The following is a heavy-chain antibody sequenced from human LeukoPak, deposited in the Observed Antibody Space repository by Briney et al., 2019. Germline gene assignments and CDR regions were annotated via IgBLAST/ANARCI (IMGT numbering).Heavy chain of an antibody. Sequence: HAGGSLRLSCAASGFTFSNARMSWVRQAPGKGLEWVSAISGSGGSTYYADSVKGRFTISRDNSKNTLFLQMNSLRAEDTAVYYCAKAFPAPPDCWCQGTLVAVAS. D-gene: IGHD2/OR15-2a*01. J-gene: IGHJ4*02. CDR3: AKAFPAPPDC. CDR1: GFTFSNAR. V-gene: IGHV3-23*01. CDR2: ISGSGGST.